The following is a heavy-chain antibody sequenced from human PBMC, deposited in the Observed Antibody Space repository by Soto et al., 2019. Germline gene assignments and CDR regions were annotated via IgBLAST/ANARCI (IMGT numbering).Heavy chain of an antibody. J-gene: IGHJ4*02. V-gene: IGHV4-59*01. CDR2: IYYSGSA. D-gene: IGHD2-2*01. CDR1: GDSISSYY. CDR3: ATYYCTTATCYYFDH. Sequence: LSLTCTVSGDSISSYYWSWIRQTPGKGLEWIGYIYYSGSANYNPSLKSRVSFSVDTSKNQFSLKLSSVTAADTAVYYCATYYCTTATCYYFDHWGQGTLVTVSS.